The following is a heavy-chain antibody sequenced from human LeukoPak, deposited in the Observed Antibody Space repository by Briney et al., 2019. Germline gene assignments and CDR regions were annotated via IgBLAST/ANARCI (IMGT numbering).Heavy chain of an antibody. V-gene: IGHV4-34*01. CDR3: ARVGTYGSGSYLSWLDY. CDR1: GGSFSGYY. Sequence: SETLSLTCAVYGGSFSGYYWSWIRQPPGKGLEWIGEINHSGSTNYNPFLKSRVTISVDTSKNQFSLNLSSVTAADTAVYYCARVGTYGSGSYLSWLDYWGQGTLVTVSS. J-gene: IGHJ4*02. CDR2: INHSGST. D-gene: IGHD3-10*01.